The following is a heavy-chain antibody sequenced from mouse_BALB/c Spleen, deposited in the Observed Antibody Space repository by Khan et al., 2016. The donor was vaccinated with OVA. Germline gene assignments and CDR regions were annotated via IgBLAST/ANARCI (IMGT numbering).Heavy chain of an antibody. CDR3: ARGNYYWYALDY. V-gene: IGHV3-2*02. CDR1: GYSITSNYA. Sequence: EVQLQESGPGLVKPSQSLSLTCTVNGYSITSNYAWNWIRQFPGNKLEWMGYISYSGSTYYNPSLQSRLSITRDTSKSQFFLLLHSVTTEDSATYYCARGNYYWYALDYWGQGTSVTVSS. CDR2: ISYSGST. D-gene: IGHD1-1*01. J-gene: IGHJ4*01.